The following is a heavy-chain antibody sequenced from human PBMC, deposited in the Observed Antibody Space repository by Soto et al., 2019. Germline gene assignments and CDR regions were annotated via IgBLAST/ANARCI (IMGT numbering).Heavy chain of an antibody. CDR2: IFSNDEK. CDR1: GFSLRNARMG. D-gene: IGHD3-3*01. J-gene: IGHJ6*02. V-gene: IGHV2-26*01. Sequence: SGPTLVNPTDTLTLTCNVTGFSLRNARMGVSWMRQPPGKVLEWLSHIFSNDEKCYSTSMKSRLTISKNTSKSQVVLTMTNMDPVDTATYYCARRPPPDSTYYDFWSGYTYYYYGMDVWGQGTTVTVSS. CDR3: ARRPPPDSTYYDFWSGYTYYYYGMDV.